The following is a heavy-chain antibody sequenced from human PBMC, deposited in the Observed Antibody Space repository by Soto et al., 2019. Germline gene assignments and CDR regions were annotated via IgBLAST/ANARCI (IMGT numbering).Heavy chain of an antibody. CDR1: GASISAYY. V-gene: IGHV4-59*01. Sequence: PSETLSLTCSVSGASISAYYWSWIRRPPGKGLEWVGYISDNGSTNYNSSLKSRVIISLDTPKNQFSLQLSSVTAADTALYYCAKMRGNYFDYWGQGTLVTVSS. CDR3: AKMRGNYFDY. J-gene: IGHJ4*02. CDR2: ISDNGST.